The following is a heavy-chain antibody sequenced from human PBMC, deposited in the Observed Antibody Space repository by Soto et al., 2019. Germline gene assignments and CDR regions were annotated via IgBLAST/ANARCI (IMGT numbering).Heavy chain of an antibody. Sequence: QVQLQESGPGLVKSSQTLSLTCSVSGGSITNTDYYWNWIRQSPGKGLEWIGSIDSSGSTSYNPSLKSRFIISADTSKNLFSLKLRSVTAADTALYFCARAGPYYYGMDVWGQGPTVTASS. CDR1: GGSITNTDYY. CDR2: IDSSGST. J-gene: IGHJ6*02. CDR3: ARAGPYYYGMDV. V-gene: IGHV4-30-4*01.